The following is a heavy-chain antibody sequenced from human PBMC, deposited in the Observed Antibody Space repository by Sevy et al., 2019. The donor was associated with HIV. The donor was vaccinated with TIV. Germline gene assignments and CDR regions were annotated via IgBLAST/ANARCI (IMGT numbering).Heavy chain of an antibody. CDR1: GGSVSSGSYY. Sequence: SETLSLTCTVSGGSVSSGSYYWSWIRQPPGKGLEWIGYIYYSGSTNYHPSLKSRVTISVDTSKNQFSLKLGSVTAADTAVYYCARGDFWSGYYYYGMDVWGQGTTVTVSS. D-gene: IGHD3-3*01. J-gene: IGHJ6*02. CDR2: IYYSGST. CDR3: ARGDFWSGYYYYGMDV. V-gene: IGHV4-61*01.